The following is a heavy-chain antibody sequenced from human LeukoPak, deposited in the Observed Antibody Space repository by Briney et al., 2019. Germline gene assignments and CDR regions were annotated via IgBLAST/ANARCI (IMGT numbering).Heavy chain of an antibody. V-gene: IGHV5-51*01. CDR3: ARPIQVVMTTMRYYFDY. Sequence: GESLKISCKGSGYSFSNYWIGWVRQMPGKGLEWMGIIYPGDSDTRYSPSFQGQVTISADKSISTAYLQWSSLKASDTAIYYCARPIQVVMTTMRYYFDYWGQGTLVTVSS. D-gene: IGHD5-24*01. CDR1: GYSFSNYW. CDR2: IYPGDSDT. J-gene: IGHJ4*02.